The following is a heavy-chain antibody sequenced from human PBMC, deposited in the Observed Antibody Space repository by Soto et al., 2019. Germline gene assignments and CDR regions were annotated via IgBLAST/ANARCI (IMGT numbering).Heavy chain of an antibody. J-gene: IGHJ4*02. D-gene: IGHD3-16*02. CDR1: GGSTSSGGYY. CDR2: IYYSGST. V-gene: IGHV4-31*03. CDR3: ARARSEGDYVWGSYRYGPFDY. Sequence: SETLSLTCTVSGGSTSSGGYYWSWIRQHPGKGLEWIGYIYYSGSTYYTPSLKSRVTISVDTSKNQFSLKLSSVTAADTAVYYCARARSEGDYVWGSYRYGPFDYWGQGTLVTVSS.